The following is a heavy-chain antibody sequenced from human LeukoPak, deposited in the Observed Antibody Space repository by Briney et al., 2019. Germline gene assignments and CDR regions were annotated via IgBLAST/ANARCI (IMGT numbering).Heavy chain of an antibody. J-gene: IGHJ4*02. Sequence: ASVKVSCKASGGTFSSYAISWVRQAPGQGLEWMGGIIPIFGTANYAQKFQGRVTITADESTSTAYMELGSLRSEDTAVYYCARTGLRDGYNNFDYWGQGTLVTVSS. CDR2: IIPIFGTA. CDR3: ARTGLRDGYNNFDY. V-gene: IGHV1-69*13. D-gene: IGHD5-24*01. CDR1: GGTFSSYA.